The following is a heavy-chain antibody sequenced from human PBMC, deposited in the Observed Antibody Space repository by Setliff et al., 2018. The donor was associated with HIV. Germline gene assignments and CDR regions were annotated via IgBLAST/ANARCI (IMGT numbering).Heavy chain of an antibody. CDR2: IVPVFGRT. V-gene: IGHV1-69*13. CDR3: ATLIHIPQPLDY. Sequence: GASVKVSCKASGGTLNSETLSWVRQAPGKGLEWMGGIVPVFGRTNYAQKFQGRVTITADESTSTVYMELSGLRSDDTAVYYCATLIHIPQPLDYWGQERWSPSPQ. CDR1: GGTLNSET. J-gene: IGHJ4*01.